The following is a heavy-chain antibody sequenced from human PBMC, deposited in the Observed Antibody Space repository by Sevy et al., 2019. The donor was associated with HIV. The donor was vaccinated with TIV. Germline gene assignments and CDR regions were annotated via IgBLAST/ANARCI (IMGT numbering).Heavy chain of an antibody. CDR2: IYYSGST. CDR3: ARDATTVRGMGFDP. J-gene: IGHJ5*02. D-gene: IGHD4-17*01. Sequence: SETLALTCTVSGGSISSYYWSWIRQPPGKGLEWIGYIYYSGSTNYNPSLKSRVTMSVDTSKNQFSMKLSSVTAADTAAYYCARDATTVRGMGFDPWGKGTLVTVS. CDR1: GGSISSYY. V-gene: IGHV4-59*01.